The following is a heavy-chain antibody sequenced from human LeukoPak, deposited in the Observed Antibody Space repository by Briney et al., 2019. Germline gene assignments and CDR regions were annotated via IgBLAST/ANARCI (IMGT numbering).Heavy chain of an antibody. CDR2: ITSGRSHM. V-gene: IGHV3-21*01. Sequence: PGVSLRLSCAASGFTFSSYTMNWVRQAPGKGLEWVSSITSGRSHMFYGDSVKGRFTISRDNAKNSLYLQMNSLRAEDTAVYYCARDLIVGATNAFDPWGQGTLVTVSS. CDR1: GFTFSSYT. CDR3: ARDLIVGATNAFDP. J-gene: IGHJ5*02. D-gene: IGHD1-26*01.